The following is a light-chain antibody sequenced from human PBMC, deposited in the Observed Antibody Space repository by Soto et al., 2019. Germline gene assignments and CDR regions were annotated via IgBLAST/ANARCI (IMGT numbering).Light chain of an antibody. CDR2: GAS. Sequence: EIVLTQSPGTLSLSPGERATLSCRASQSVTSTFLDWYQQKPGQAPRLLIYGASSRATASPDRFSGSASGTDFPLTISRLEPEDFAVYYCQQYDSSPRTFGQGNKVEIK. CDR1: QSVTSTF. V-gene: IGKV3-20*01. CDR3: QQYDSSPRT. J-gene: IGKJ1*01.